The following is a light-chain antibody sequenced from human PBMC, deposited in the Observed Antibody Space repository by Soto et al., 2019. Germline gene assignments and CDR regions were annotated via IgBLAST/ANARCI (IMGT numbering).Light chain of an antibody. J-gene: IGKJ3*01. CDR2: GAS. CDR1: QSVSSSY. CDR3: QQYGSAPLLP. V-gene: IGKV3-20*01. Sequence: EIVLTQSPGTLSLSPGERATLSCRASQSVSSSYLAWYQQKPGQAHRLLIYGASSRATGIPERFSGSGSGTDFARHISRLEPQDCALYYCQQYGSAPLLPFGPGTKVDIQ.